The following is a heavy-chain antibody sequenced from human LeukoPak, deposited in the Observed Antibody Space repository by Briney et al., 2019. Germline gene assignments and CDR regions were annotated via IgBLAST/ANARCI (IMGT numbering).Heavy chain of an antibody. CDR3: ARVYYGSGINWFDP. CDR1: GFTFSSYE. Sequence: GGSLRLSCAASGFTFSSYEMNWVRQAPGKXXXXXXYISSTGSTIHYADSVXGRFTISRDNAKKSLYLQMNSLRAEDTAVYYCARVYYGSGINWFDPWGQGTLVTVSS. J-gene: IGHJ5*02. CDR2: ISSTGSTI. V-gene: IGHV3-48*03. D-gene: IGHD3-10*01.